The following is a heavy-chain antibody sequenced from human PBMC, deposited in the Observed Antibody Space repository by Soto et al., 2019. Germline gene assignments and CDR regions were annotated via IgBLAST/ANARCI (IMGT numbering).Heavy chain of an antibody. CDR1: GGSISSYY. Sequence: SETLSLTCTVSGGSISSYYCSWIRQPPGKGLEWIGYIYYSGSTNYNPSLKSRVTISVDTSKNQFSLKLSSVTAADTAVYYCARDPHSSGYYAFDYWGQGTLVTVSS. CDR2: IYYSGST. CDR3: ARDPHSSGYYAFDY. J-gene: IGHJ4*02. D-gene: IGHD3-22*01. V-gene: IGHV4-59*01.